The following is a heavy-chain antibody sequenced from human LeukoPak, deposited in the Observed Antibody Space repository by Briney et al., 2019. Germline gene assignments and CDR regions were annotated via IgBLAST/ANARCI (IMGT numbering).Heavy chain of an antibody. CDR2: ISADGKA. CDR1: GMNFERYA. CDR3: VTWAFYHDLDV. J-gene: IGHJ6*02. D-gene: IGHD1-26*01. V-gene: IGHV3-43*02. Sequence: PGGSLRLSCAASGMNFERYAMHWVRQRPGKGLEWVGVISADGKADHADAVKGRFTVSRDNSKDSLSLQMSSLRDEDTALYYWVTWAFYHDLDVWGQGTTVIVSS.